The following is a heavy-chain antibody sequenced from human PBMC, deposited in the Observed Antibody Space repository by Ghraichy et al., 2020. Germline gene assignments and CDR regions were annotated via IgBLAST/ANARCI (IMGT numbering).Heavy chain of an antibody. V-gene: IGHV4-39*01. CDR2: IYYSGST. CDR3: ASRVRPKYYFDF. D-gene: IGHD2-2*01. Sequence: SETLSLTCTVSGGSISSSRYYWGWIRQPPGKGLEWIGSIYYSGSTYSNPSLKSRVTISVDTSKNQFSLKLSSVTAADTAVYFCASRVRPKYYFDFWGQGTLVTVSS. CDR1: GGSISSSRYY. J-gene: IGHJ4*02.